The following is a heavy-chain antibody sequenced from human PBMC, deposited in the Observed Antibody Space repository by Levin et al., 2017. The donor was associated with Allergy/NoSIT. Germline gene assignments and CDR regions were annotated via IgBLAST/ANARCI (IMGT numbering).Heavy chain of an antibody. CDR3: AREGGLAAAGSGFDY. CDR1: GLTFSSYA. D-gene: IGHD6-13*01. J-gene: IGHJ4*02. V-gene: IGHV3-30-3*01. Sequence: GESLKISCAASGLTFSSYAMHWVRQAPGKGLEWVAFISYHGSNEYYADSVKGRFTISRDNSKNTLYLQMNSLRAEDTAVYYCAREGGLAAAGSGFDYWGQGTLVTVSS. CDR2: ISYHGSNE.